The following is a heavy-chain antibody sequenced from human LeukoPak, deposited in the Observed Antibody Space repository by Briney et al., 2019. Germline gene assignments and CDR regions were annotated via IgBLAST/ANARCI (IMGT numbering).Heavy chain of an antibody. CDR3: ARNPFYGDYDY. CDR2: IYTSEST. V-gene: IGHV4-4*07. J-gene: IGHJ4*02. Sequence: SETLSLTCSVSDDSISSYYWSWIRQPAGKGLEWIGRIYTSESTNYNPSLKSRVTMSVDTSKNQFSLKLSSVTAADTAVYYCARNPFYGDYDYWGQGTLVTVSS. D-gene: IGHD4-17*01. CDR1: DDSISSYY.